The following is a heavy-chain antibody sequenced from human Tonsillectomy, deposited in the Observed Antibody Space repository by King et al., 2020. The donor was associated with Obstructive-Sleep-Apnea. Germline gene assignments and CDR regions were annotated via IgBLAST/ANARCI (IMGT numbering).Heavy chain of an antibody. Sequence: VQLVESGGGVVKPGGSLRLSCAASGFTFTDYDYYMSWIRQAPGKGLAWVAYIRSTGTYIKYADSLKGRFTISRDNAANSVYLQMNSLRADDTALYFCARESGDWLVDSWGQGTLVIVSS. CDR2: IRSTGTYI. J-gene: IGHJ4*02. CDR1: GFTFTDYDYY. D-gene: IGHD6-19*01. CDR3: ARESGDWLVDS. V-gene: IGHV3-11*04.